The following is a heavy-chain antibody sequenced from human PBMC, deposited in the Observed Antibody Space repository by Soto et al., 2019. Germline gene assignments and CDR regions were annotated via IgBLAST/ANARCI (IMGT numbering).Heavy chain of an antibody. Sequence: PSETLSLTCAVYGGSFSGYYWSWIRQPPGKGLEWIGEINHSGSTNYNPSPKSRVTISVDTSKNQFSLKLSSVTAADTAVYYCARDNGREQYYDSSGYWYYFDYWGQGTLVTVSS. CDR2: INHSGST. V-gene: IGHV4-34*01. J-gene: IGHJ4*02. CDR3: ARDNGREQYYDSSGYWYYFDY. CDR1: GGSFSGYY. D-gene: IGHD3-22*01.